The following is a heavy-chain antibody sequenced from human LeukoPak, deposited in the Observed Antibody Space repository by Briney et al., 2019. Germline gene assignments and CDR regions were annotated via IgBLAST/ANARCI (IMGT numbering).Heavy chain of an antibody. D-gene: IGHD1-26*01. CDR2: IYYSGST. V-gene: IGHV4-59*01. CDR3: ERDHGGGYLFDY. CDR1: GGSISSYY. Sequence: PSETLSLTCTVSGGSISSYYWSWIRQPPGKGLEWIGYIYYSGSTNYNPSLKSRVTISVDTSKSQFSLKLSSVTAADTAVYYCERDHGGGYLFDYWGQGTLVTVSS. J-gene: IGHJ4*02.